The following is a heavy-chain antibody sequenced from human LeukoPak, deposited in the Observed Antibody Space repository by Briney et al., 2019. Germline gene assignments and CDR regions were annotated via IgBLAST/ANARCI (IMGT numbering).Heavy chain of an antibody. CDR2: IIPIFGTA. J-gene: IGHJ3*02. Sequence: SVKVSCKASGGTSISYAISWVRQAPGQGLEWMGGIIPIFGTANYAQKFQGRVTITADESTSTAYMELSSLRSEDTAVYYCASAVTTFAVYAFDIWGQGTMVTVSS. D-gene: IGHD4-17*01. V-gene: IGHV1-69*13. CDR1: GGTSISYA. CDR3: ASAVTTFAVYAFDI.